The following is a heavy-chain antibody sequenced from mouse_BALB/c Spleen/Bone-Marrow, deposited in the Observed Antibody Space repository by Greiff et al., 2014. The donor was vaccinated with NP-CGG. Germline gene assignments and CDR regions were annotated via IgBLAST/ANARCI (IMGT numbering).Heavy chain of an antibody. CDR1: GYTFTSYY. Sequence: SGAELVKPGASVKLSCKASGYTFTSYYMYWVKQRPGQGLEWIGEINPSNGGTNFNEKFKSKATLTVGKSSSTAYMQLSSLTSEDSAVYYCTRSDGYYVPHWYFDVWGAGTTVTVSS. CDR2: INPSNGGT. D-gene: IGHD2-3*01. J-gene: IGHJ1*01. V-gene: IGHV1S81*02. CDR3: TRSDGYYVPHWYFDV.